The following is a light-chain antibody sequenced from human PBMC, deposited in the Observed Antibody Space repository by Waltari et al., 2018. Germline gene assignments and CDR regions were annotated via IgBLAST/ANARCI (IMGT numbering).Light chain of an antibody. Sequence: QSALTQPASVSGSPGQSITISCTGTSSDVGGYNYVSWCQQHPGKVPKLLIFDVSNPHSGVSNRFSGSTSRNTASLTISVLHAEDESEYYSCPLTSRSTWVFGGGTKLTVL. V-gene: IGLV2-14*01. CDR1: SSDVGGYNY. CDR2: DVS. J-gene: IGLJ3*02. CDR3: CPLTSRSTWV.